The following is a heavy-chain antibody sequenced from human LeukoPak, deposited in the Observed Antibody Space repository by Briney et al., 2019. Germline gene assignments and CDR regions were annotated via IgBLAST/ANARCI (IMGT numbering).Heavy chain of an antibody. V-gene: IGHV4-61*01. Sequence: PSETLSLTCTVSGGSVSSGNYYWSWIRQPPGKGLEWIGYIHYSGSTNYNPSLKSRVTISVDTSKNQFSLKLSSVTAADTAVYYCARDYSNYYDSSAYYPYYYYYGMDVRGQGTTVTVSS. CDR3: ARDYSNYYDSSAYYPYYYYYGMDV. D-gene: IGHD3-22*01. J-gene: IGHJ6*02. CDR2: IHYSGST. CDR1: GGSVSSGNYY.